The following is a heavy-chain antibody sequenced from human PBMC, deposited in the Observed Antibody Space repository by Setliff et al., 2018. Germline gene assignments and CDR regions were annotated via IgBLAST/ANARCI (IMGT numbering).Heavy chain of an antibody. V-gene: IGHV3-30*02. J-gene: IGHJ4*02. CDR3: ARDPHFDS. CDR2: IRYDGSNK. Sequence: GGSLRLSCAASGFTFSSYWMNWVRQAPGKGLEWVAFIRYDGSNKYYADSVKGRFSISRDNAKNSLYLQMNSLRAEDTAVYYCARDPHFDSWGQGTLVTVSS. CDR1: GFTFSSYW.